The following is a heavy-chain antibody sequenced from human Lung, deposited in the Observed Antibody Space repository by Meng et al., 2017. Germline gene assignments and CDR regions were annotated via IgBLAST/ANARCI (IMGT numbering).Heavy chain of an antibody. Sequence: EVPLVESGGGFVKPWGSLRLSFAASGFTFSNAWMTWVRQAPGKGLEWIGRMKSNVDGGTVDYAAAVKGRFFISRDDSENTFYLQMNSLKTEDTAVYYCSGHVDYWGHGTLVTVSS. J-gene: IGHJ4*01. V-gene: IGHV3-15*01. CDR1: GFTFSNAW. CDR3: SGHVDY. CDR2: MKSNVDGGTV.